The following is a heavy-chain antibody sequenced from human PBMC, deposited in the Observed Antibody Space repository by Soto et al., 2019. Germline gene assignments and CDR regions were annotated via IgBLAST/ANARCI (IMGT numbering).Heavy chain of an antibody. Sequence: SETLSLICTVSGGSINSYYWSWIRQPPGKGLEWIGYIYSSGSTNYNPSLRSRVTISVDTSENQVSLKLTSVTAADTAVYYCAREPGYSGYMADWGQGTLVTVSS. D-gene: IGHD5-12*01. CDR2: IYSSGST. V-gene: IGHV4-4*08. CDR1: GGSINSYY. CDR3: AREPGYSGYMAD. J-gene: IGHJ4*02.